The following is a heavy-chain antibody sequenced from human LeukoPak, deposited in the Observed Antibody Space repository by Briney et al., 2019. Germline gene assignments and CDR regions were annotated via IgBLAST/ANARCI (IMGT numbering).Heavy chain of an antibody. CDR3: ARSPGVLDAYDISTGSLDY. D-gene: IGHD3-9*01. CDR2: IIPIFGTA. V-gene: IGHV1-69*05. CDR1: GGTFSSYA. J-gene: IGHJ4*02. Sequence: ASVKVSCKASGGTFSSYAISWLRQAPGQGLEWMGRIIPIFGTANYAQKFQGRVTITTDESTSTAYTELSSLRSEDTAVYYCARSPGVLDAYDISTGSLDYWGQGTLVTVSS.